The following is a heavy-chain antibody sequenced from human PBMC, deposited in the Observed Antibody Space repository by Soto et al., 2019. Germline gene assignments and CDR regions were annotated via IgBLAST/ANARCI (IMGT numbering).Heavy chain of an antibody. D-gene: IGHD3-22*01. Sequence: EVQLLESGGGLVQPGGSLRLSCAASGFTFSSYAMSWVRQAPGKGLEWVSAISGSGGSTYYADSVKGRFTISRDNXXNTLYLQMNSLRAEDTAVYYCAIHRDYYDSSGYGYWGQGTLVTVSS. CDR2: ISGSGGST. J-gene: IGHJ4*02. CDR3: AIHRDYYDSSGYGY. CDR1: GFTFSSYA. V-gene: IGHV3-23*01.